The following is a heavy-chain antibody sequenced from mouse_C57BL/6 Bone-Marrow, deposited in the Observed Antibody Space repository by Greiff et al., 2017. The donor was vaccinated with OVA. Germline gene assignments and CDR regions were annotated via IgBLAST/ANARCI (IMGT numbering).Heavy chain of an antibody. V-gene: IGHV1-26*01. CDR3: ARPDYYGSSTYYFDY. Sequence: EVQLQQSGPELVKPGASVKISCKASGYTFTDYYMNWVKQSHGKSLEWIGDINPNNGGTSYNQKFKGKATLTVDKSSSTAYMELRSLTSEDSAVYYCARPDYYGSSTYYFDYWGQGTTLTVSS. CDR2: INPNNGGT. D-gene: IGHD1-1*01. CDR1: GYTFTDYY. J-gene: IGHJ2*01.